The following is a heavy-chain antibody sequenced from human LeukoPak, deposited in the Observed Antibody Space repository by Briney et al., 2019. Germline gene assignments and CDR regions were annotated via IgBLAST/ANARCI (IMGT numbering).Heavy chain of an antibody. Sequence: GGSLRLSCAASGFTFSSYWMSWVRQAPGKGLEWVANIKQDGSEKYYVDSVKGRFTISRDNAQNSMYLQMNSLRAEDTAVYYCARETRDHYYDSSGYYYDRVTFDYWGQGTLVTVSS. J-gene: IGHJ4*02. CDR1: GFTFSSYW. CDR2: IKQDGSEK. D-gene: IGHD3-22*01. CDR3: ARETRDHYYDSSGYYYDRVTFDY. V-gene: IGHV3-7*01.